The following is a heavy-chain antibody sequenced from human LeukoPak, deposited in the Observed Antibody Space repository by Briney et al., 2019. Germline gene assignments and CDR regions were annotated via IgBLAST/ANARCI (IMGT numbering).Heavy chain of an antibody. CDR2: IYYSGST. J-gene: IGHJ5*02. Sequence: TPSETLSLTCTVSGGSISSYYWSWIRQPPGKGLEWIGYIYYSGSTNYNPSLKSRVTISVDTSKNQFSLKLSSVTAADTAVYYCARARSSGLLFGPAYNWFDPWGQGTLVTVSS. CDR3: ARARSSGLLFGPAYNWFDP. CDR1: GGSISSYY. D-gene: IGHD6-19*01. V-gene: IGHV4-59*01.